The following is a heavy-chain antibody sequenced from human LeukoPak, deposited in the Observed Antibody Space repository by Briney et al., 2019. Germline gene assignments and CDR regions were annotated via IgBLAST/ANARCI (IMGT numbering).Heavy chain of an antibody. CDR2: IIPILNIA. Sequence: SVKVSCKASGGTFSSYAISWVRQAPGQGLEWMGRIIPILNIANYAQKFQGRVTITADISTTTAYMELSSLRSEDTAVYYCALTTSSGYDSDYWGQGTLVTVSS. J-gene: IGHJ4*02. V-gene: IGHV1-69*04. D-gene: IGHD5-12*01. CDR3: ALTTSSGYDSDY. CDR1: GGTFSSYA.